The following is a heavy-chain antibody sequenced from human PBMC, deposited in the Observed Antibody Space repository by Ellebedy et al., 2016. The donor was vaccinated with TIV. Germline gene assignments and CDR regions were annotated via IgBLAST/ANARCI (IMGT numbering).Heavy chain of an antibody. Sequence: GGSLRLSCSASGFTFSSYAMHWVRQAPGKGLEYVSAISSNGGSTYYADSVKGRFTISRDNSKNTLYLQMSSLRAEDTAVYYCVKFSTICGGRCDTSFDYWGQGTLVTVSS. V-gene: IGHV3-64D*09. D-gene: IGHD2-15*01. CDR3: VKFSTICGGRCDTSFDY. J-gene: IGHJ4*02. CDR1: GFTFSSYA. CDR2: ISSNGGST.